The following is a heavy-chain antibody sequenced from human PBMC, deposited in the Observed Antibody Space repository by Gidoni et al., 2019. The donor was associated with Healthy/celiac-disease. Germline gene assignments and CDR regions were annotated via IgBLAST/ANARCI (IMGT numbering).Heavy chain of an antibody. V-gene: IGHV5-10-1*03. CDR2: IDPSDSYT. CDR3: ASHSSSSHYYYYGMDV. Sequence: EVQLVQSGAEVKKPGESLRISCKGSGYSFTSYWISWVRQMPGKGLAWMGRIDPSDSYTNYSPSFQGHVTISADKSISTAYLQWSSLKASDTAMYYCASHSSSSHYYYYGMDVWGQGTTVTVSS. CDR1: GYSFTSYW. D-gene: IGHD6-13*01. J-gene: IGHJ6*02.